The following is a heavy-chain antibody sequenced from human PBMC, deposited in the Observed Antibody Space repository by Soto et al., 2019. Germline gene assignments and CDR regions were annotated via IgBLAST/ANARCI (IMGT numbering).Heavy chain of an antibody. CDR3: ARRGYDFWSGYSKKHYYYYYYMDV. J-gene: IGHJ6*03. CDR2: IYYSGST. D-gene: IGHD3-3*01. CDR1: GVSISRYY. Sequence: PSETLSLTCTVSGVSISRYYWSWIRPPPRKGLEWIGYIYYSGSTNYNPSLKSRVTISVDTSKNQFSLKLSSVTAADTAVYYCARRGYDFWSGYSKKHYYYYYYMDVWGKGTTVT. V-gene: IGHV4-59*08.